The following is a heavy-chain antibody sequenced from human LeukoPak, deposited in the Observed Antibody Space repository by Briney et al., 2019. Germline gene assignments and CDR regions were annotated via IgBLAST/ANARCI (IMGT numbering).Heavy chain of an antibody. CDR2: IYYSGST. V-gene: IGHV4-59*11. J-gene: IGHJ4*02. D-gene: IGHD2-15*01. CDR3: ARTRGGYCSGGSCYAIPYYFDY. Sequence: SETLSLTCTVSGGSISSHYWSWVRQPPGKGLEWIGYIYYSGSTNYNPSLKSRVTISVDTSKNQFSLKLSSVTAADTAVYYCARTRGGYCSGGSCYAIPYYFDYWGQGTLVTVSS. CDR1: GGSISSHY.